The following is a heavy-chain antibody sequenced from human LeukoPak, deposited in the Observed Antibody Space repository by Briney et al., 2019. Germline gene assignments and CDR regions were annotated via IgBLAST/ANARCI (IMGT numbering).Heavy chain of an antibody. J-gene: IGHJ4*02. CDR1: GFTFSTYW. CDR2: IKQDGSET. CDR3: ANGDGFDY. Sequence: GGSLRLSCATSGFTFSTYWMSWVRQAPGKGLEWVANIKQDGSETYYADSVKGRFTIFRDNAKNSLYLQMDSLRVEDTAVYYCANGDGFDYWGQGTLVIVSS. D-gene: IGHD5-24*01. V-gene: IGHV3-7*01.